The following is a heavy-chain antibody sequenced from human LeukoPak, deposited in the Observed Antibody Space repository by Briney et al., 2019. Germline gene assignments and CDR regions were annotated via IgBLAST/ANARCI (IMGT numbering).Heavy chain of an antibody. Sequence: GESLKISCQASGYSFNTYWIGWVRQMPGKGLEWMGITYPGDSDTRYSPSFQGQVTISADKSTNTGYLQWSSLKASDTAMYYCARHLGFSSGWYPDHWGQGTLVTVSS. D-gene: IGHD6-19*01. CDR1: GYSFNTYW. J-gene: IGHJ4*02. V-gene: IGHV5-51*01. CDR2: TYPGDSDT. CDR3: ARHLGFSSGWYPDH.